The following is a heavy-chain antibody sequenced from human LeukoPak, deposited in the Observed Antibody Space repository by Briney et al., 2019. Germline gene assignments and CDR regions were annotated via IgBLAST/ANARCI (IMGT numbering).Heavy chain of an antibody. CDR3: VREARGYHYTYFDC. J-gene: IGHJ4*02. V-gene: IGHV3-13*01. Sequence: PGGSLRLSCTASGLTLGGHDMHWVRQTTGEGLEWVAAVSSGHHAFYAGSVKGRFTVSREDAKNSLYLQMNSLRAGDTAVYYCVREARGYHYTYFDCWGQGSLVTVSS. D-gene: IGHD5-18*01. CDR1: GLTLGGHD. CDR2: VSSGHHA.